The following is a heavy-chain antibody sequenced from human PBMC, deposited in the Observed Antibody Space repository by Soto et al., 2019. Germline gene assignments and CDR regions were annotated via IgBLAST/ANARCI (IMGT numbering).Heavy chain of an antibody. J-gene: IGHJ4*02. CDR1: GFTFSTYW. D-gene: IGHD2-15*01. Sequence: EVQLVESGGGLVQPGGSLRLSCAASGFTFSTYWMNWVRQAPGKGLEWVANIKQDGSEKYYADSVKGRFTISRDNAKTSLYRQMNSLRAEDTAVYYCARDRGYCSGGTCYSVLHYWGQGTLVTVSS. CDR2: IKQDGSEK. V-gene: IGHV3-7*01. CDR3: ARDRGYCSGGTCYSVLHY.